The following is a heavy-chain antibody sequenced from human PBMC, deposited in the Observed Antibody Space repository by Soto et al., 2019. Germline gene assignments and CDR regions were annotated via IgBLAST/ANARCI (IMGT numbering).Heavy chain of an antibody. CDR3: AKNRGHEPPYYSDS. J-gene: IGHJ4*02. CDR2: IYGGGDGT. V-gene: IGHV3-23*01. CDR1: GFTFSNYA. Sequence: EVLLLESGGGLVQPGGSLRLSCAASGFTFSNYAVNWVRQAPGKGLEWVSTIYGGGDGTHYADSVKGRFTISRDNSKNTLYLQMNRPRAEDTAVYYCAKNRGHEPPYYSDSWGQGTLVTVSS.